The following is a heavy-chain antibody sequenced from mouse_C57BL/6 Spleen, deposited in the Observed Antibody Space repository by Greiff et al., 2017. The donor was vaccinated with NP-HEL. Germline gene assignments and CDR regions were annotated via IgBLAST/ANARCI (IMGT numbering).Heavy chain of an antibody. CDR2: ISNGGGST. CDR3: ARHASNYDAMDY. V-gene: IGHV5-12*01. Sequence: EVQLVESGGGLVQPGGSLKLSCAASGFTFSDYYMYWVRQTPEKRLEWVAYISNGGGSTYYPDTVKGRFTISRDNAKNTLYLQMSRLKSEDTAMYYCARHASNYDAMDYWGQGTSVTVSS. CDR1: GFTFSDYY. J-gene: IGHJ4*01. D-gene: IGHD2-5*01.